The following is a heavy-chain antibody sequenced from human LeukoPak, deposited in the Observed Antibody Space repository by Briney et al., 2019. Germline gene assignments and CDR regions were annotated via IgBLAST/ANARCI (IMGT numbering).Heavy chain of an antibody. Sequence: GESLRLSCVASGFSFSSYWMYWVPQAPGKGLVVVYRINGDGSTTHYADSVKGRFTISRDNAKNTLYLQMNSLRAEDTAVYYCARAHHNYYGGCYDHWGRGTLVTVSS. CDR3: ARAHHNYYGGCYDH. D-gene: IGHD4-23*01. CDR2: INGDGSTT. CDR1: GFSFSSYW. V-gene: IGHV3-74*01. J-gene: IGHJ4*02.